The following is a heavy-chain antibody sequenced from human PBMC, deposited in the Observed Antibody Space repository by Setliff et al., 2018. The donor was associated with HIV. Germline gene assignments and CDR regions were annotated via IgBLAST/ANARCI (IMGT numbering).Heavy chain of an antibody. J-gene: IGHJ4*02. D-gene: IGHD4-17*01. CDR1: GDSFNGSHYL. Sequence: SETLSLTCTVSGDSFNGSHYLWGWIRQPPGKGLAWIGYITYSGSAYYNPSLKSRVTISIDTSNNQISLRLSSVTAADTAMYYCVRDDYGYNGKGFDYWGPGTLVTVSS. V-gene: IGHV4-30-4*08. CDR3: VRDDYGYNGKGFDY. CDR2: ITYSGSA.